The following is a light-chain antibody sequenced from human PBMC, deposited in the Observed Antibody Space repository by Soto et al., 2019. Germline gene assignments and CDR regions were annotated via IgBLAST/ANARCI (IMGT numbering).Light chain of an antibody. J-gene: IGLJ2*01. CDR1: SSDVGAYVY. V-gene: IGLV2-14*03. Sequence: QSALTQPASVSGSPGQSITISCGGTSSDVGAYVYVSWYQQYPGKAPKLIIYEVNNRPSGVSGRFSGSKSDTTAYLTISRVEAGDEADYYCQVWESSGDQVVFAGGTKVTVL. CDR3: QVWESSGDQVV. CDR2: EVN.